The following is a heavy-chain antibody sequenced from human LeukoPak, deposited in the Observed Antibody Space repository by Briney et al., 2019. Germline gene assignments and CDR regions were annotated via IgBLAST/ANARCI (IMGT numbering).Heavy chain of an antibody. CDR3: ARADMATVTIDY. Sequence: GGSLRLSCAASGFTFRTFEMNWVRQAPGKGLEWVSYISSSGSNIYYADSVKGRFTISRDNAKNSLYLQMNSLKVEDTAVYYCARADMATVTIDYWGQGTLVTVSS. CDR2: ISSSGSNI. V-gene: IGHV3-48*03. D-gene: IGHD5-24*01. CDR1: GFTFRTFE. J-gene: IGHJ4*02.